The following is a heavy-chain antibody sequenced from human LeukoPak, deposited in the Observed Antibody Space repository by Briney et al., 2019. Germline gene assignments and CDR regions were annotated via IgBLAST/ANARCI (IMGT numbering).Heavy chain of an antibody. V-gene: IGHV4-61*02. Sequence: PSETLSLTCTVSGGSISSGSYSWSWIRQPAGKTLEWIGRIYTRGSTNYNPSLKSRVTISVDTSKNQFSLKLSSVTAVDTAVYYCARGRLDDMVRGAYYYYMDVWGKGTTVTISS. CDR2: IYTRGST. D-gene: IGHD3-10*01. CDR1: GGSISSGSYS. CDR3: ARGRLDDMVRGAYYYYMDV. J-gene: IGHJ6*03.